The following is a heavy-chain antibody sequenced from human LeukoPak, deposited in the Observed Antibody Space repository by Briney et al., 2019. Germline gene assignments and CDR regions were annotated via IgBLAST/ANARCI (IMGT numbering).Heavy chain of an antibody. J-gene: IGHJ6*02. CDR2: INPTGGST. CDR1: GYTFPSYF. V-gene: IGHV1-46*01. D-gene: IGHD2-2*01. CDR3: ARGTVVPAAGPGRYDHYVMDV. Sequence: ASVKVSCKASGYTFPSYFMHWVRQAPGQGLEWMGLINPTGGSTTYAQKFRGRVTMTRDTSTSTVYMELSSLRSDDTAVYYCARGTVVPAAGPGRYDHYVMDVWGQGTTVTVSS.